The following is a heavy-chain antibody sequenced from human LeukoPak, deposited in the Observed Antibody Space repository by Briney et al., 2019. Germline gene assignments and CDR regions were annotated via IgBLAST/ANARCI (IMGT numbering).Heavy chain of an antibody. V-gene: IGHV3-30*04. Sequence: GGSLRLSCAASGFTFSSYAMHWVRQAPGKGLEWVAVISYDGSNKYYADSVKGRFTISRDNSKNTLYLQMNSLRAEDTAVYYCARDSLQYNWNDVGCFFWGQGTLFTVSS. D-gene: IGHD1-1*01. CDR2: ISYDGSNK. CDR1: GFTFSSYA. CDR3: ARDSLQYNWNDVGCFF. J-gene: IGHJ4*02.